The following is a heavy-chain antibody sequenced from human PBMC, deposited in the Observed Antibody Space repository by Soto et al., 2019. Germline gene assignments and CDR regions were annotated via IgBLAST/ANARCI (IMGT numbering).Heavy chain of an antibody. V-gene: IGHV3-73*01. CDR1: GFRFSGSA. CDR2: IKSKARDYAT. D-gene: IGHD2-8*01. CDR3: TRLDYCSNGGCDNVMDV. J-gene: IGHJ6*02. Sequence: EVQLVESGGGLVQPGGSLKLSCAASGFRFSGSAMHWVRQASGKGLEWVGRIKSKARDYATAYAASVKGRFIISRDDSKITVYLQMDRLKIEDTAVYYCTRLDYCSNGGCDNVMDVWGQGTRATVSS.